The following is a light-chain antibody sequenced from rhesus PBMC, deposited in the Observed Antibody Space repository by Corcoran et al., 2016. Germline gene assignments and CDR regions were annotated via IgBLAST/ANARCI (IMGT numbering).Light chain of an antibody. V-gene: IGKV1-66*01. J-gene: IGKJ4*01. Sequence: DVQMTQSPSSLSASVGDRVTITCRASQGINRYLTCYQQQSGKAPNTLIYYASTLETGVPSRFSGSGAGTDYTLTITNLQPDDIATYYCQKYDKFPVTFGGGTKVELK. CDR1: QGINRY. CDR3: QKYDKFPVT. CDR2: YAS.